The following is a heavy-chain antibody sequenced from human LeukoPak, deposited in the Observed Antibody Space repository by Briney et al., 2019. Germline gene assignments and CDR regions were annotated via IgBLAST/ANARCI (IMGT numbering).Heavy chain of an antibody. CDR2: ISRRGNT. CDR1: GGSLSGRY. D-gene: IGHD3-10*01. J-gene: IGHJ4*02. Sequence: SETLSLTCAVYGGSLSGRYWSWFRQPPGKGLEWIGQISRRGNTNYTPSLKSRVTISVDTSKNQLSLKLSTVTAADTALYYCGRHGEYYFDYWGQGTLVTVSS. CDR3: GRHGEYYFDY. V-gene: IGHV4-34*01.